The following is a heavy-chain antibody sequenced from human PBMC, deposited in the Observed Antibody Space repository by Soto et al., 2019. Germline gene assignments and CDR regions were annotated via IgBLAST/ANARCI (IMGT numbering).Heavy chain of an antibody. J-gene: IGHJ6*02. CDR2: IKQDGSEE. Sequence: EVQLVESGGGLVQPGGSLRLSCVDSGFTFSSYWMSWVRQAPVKWLEWVGNIKQDGSEENYVDSVKGRFTISRDNAKNSMYLQMNSLRVEDTAVYYCARIAASGRGWDVWGQGTTVVVSS. D-gene: IGHD6-13*01. V-gene: IGHV3-7*01. CDR1: GFTFSSYW. CDR3: ARIAASGRGWDV.